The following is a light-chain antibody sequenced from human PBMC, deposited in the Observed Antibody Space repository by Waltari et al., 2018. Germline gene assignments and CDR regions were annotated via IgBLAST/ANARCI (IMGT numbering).Light chain of an antibody. Sequence: ETVMTQSPVTLSVSPGKRAIFSCRASQSVATKLAWYQQKPGQAPSLLIYGASTRATGSPARFSGSGSGKEFTLTISSLQSEDCAVYYCLKYNTWVRTFGQGTKVEIK. J-gene: IGKJ1*01. CDR1: QSVATK. V-gene: IGKV3-15*01. CDR2: GAS. CDR3: LKYNTWVRT.